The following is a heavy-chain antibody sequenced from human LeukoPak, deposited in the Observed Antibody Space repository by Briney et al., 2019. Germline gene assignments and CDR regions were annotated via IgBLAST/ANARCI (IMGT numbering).Heavy chain of an antibody. D-gene: IGHD3-10*01. CDR3: ASSGGARDY. V-gene: IGHV4-39*01. J-gene: IGHJ4*02. Sequence: SETLSLTCTLSAGSLSSSSYYWGWIRQPPGKGLEWFGIIYYSGSTYYNPSLKSRDTISVDTSKNQLSLKLSSVTAADTAVYYCASSGGARDYWGQGTLVTVSS. CDR1: AGSLSSSSYY. CDR2: IYYSGST.